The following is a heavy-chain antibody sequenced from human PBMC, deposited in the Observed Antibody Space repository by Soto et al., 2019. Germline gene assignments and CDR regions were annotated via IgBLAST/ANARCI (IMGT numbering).Heavy chain of an antibody. D-gene: IGHD3-9*01. CDR2: ISSSSSTI. Sequence: EVQLVESGGGLVQPGGSLRLSCAASGFTFSSYSMNWVRQAPGKGLEWVSYISSSSSTIYYADSVKGRFTISRDNAKNSLYLQMNRLRAEDTAVYYCASLPYYYDILTCYYKAPPYFDYWGQGTLVTVSS. CDR1: GFTFSSYS. CDR3: ASLPYYYDILTCYYKAPPYFDY. J-gene: IGHJ4*02. V-gene: IGHV3-48*01.